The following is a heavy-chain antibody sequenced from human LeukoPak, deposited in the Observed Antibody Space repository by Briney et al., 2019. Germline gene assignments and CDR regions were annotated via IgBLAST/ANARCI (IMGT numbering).Heavy chain of an antibody. CDR2: ISVRAATI. D-gene: IGHD3-10*01. CDR3: TRGEGDDF. J-gene: IGHJ4*02. V-gene: IGHV3-48*03. Sequence: GGSLRLSCAASGFDLGHYEVNWVRQAPGKGLEWIAHISVRAATIYYGDSVEGRFTISRDNAKNSLYLQMNSLRVDDTAVYYCTRGEGDDFWGQGTLVTVSS. CDR1: GFDLGHYE.